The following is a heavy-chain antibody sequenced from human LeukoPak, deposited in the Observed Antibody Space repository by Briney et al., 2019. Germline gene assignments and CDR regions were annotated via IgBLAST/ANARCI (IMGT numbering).Heavy chain of an antibody. D-gene: IGHD3-22*01. V-gene: IGHV3-21*01. Sequence: GGSLRLSCAASGFTFSSYSMNWVRQAPGKGLEWVSSISSSSYMYYADSVKGRFTISRDNAKNSLYLQMNSLRAEDTAVYYCARDPSGYYLGAFDIWGQGTMDTVSS. CDR3: ARDPSGYYLGAFDI. CDR2: ISSSSYM. J-gene: IGHJ3*02. CDR1: GFTFSSYS.